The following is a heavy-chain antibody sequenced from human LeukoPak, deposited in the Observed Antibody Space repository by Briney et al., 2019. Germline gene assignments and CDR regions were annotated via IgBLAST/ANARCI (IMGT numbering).Heavy chain of an antibody. CDR3: AREWWELLHGVYYFDY. CDR1: GYTFTSYY. CDR2: INPSGGST. V-gene: IGHV1-46*01. J-gene: IGHJ4*02. D-gene: IGHD1-26*01. Sequence: ASVKVSCKASGYTFTSYYMHWVRQAPGQGLEWMGIINPSGGSTSYAQKFQGRVTTTRDTSTSTVYMELSSLRSEDTAVYYCAREWWELLHGVYYFDYWGQGTLVTVSS.